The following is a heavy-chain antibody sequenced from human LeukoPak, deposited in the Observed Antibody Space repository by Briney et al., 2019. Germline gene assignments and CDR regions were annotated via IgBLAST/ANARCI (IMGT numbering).Heavy chain of an antibody. V-gene: IGHV4-39*07. CDR3: GRKGVGWFDP. J-gene: IGHJ5*02. Sequence: PSETLSLTCTVSGGSINSGSYYWGWIRQPPGTGLEWIGSIYYSGSSYDNPSPKGRVTISIDTSKNQFSLKLTSVTAADTAVYYCGRKGVGWFDPWGQGTLVTVSS. CDR1: GGSINSGSYY. D-gene: IGHD2-15*01. CDR2: IYYSGSS.